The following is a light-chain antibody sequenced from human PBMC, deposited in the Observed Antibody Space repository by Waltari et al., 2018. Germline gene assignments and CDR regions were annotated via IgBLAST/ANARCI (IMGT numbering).Light chain of an antibody. CDR2: ENR. CDR3: QTWDRRIPI. V-gene: IGLV3-1*01. J-gene: IGLJ2*01. Sequence: ELTQSPSVSASPGLPATITSSGAYLGAKFASWYQQKHGQSPILVIFENRRRSLRVPERFSVSNSGNTATLTISGTQALDEADYYCQTWDRRIPIFGGGTKLTVL. CDR1: YLGAKF.